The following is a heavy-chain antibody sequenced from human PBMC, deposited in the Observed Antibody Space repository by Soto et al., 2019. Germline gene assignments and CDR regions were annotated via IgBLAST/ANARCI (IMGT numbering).Heavy chain of an antibody. CDR1: GYTFTSYD. Sequence: ASVKVSCKASGYTFTSYDINWVRQATGQGLEWMGWINPNIGNTGYAQKFQGRVTITRDNSMSTAYMELSSLRSEDTAVYYCARDRGAARPGYYYYYMDVWGKGTTVTVSS. J-gene: IGHJ6*03. D-gene: IGHD6-6*01. CDR3: ARDRGAARPGYYYYYMDV. V-gene: IGHV1-8*01. CDR2: INPNIGNT.